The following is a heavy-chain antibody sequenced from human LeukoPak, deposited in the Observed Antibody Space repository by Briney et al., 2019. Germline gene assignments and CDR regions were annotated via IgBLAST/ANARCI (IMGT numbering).Heavy chain of an antibody. CDR1: GGSISSYY. D-gene: IGHD5-12*01. V-gene: IGHV4-4*07. Sequence: SETLSLTCTVSGGSISSYYWSWIRQPAGKGLEWIGRIYTSGSTSGNTIYNPSLKSRVTISVDTSKNQFSLKLSSVTAADTAVYYCARVSGYDPGNDYWGQGTLLTVSA. J-gene: IGHJ4*02. CDR2: IYTSGST. CDR3: ARVSGYDPGNDY.